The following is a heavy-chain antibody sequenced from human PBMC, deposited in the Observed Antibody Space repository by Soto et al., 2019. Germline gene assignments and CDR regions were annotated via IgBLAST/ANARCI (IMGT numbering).Heavy chain of an antibody. Sequence: PSETLSLTCTVFGGSISSYYWSWIRQPPGKGLEWIGYIYYSGSTNYNPSLKSRVTISVDTSKNQFSLKLSSVTAADTAVYYCARVATERRGYYYYMDVWGKGTTVTVSS. J-gene: IGHJ6*03. V-gene: IGHV4-59*01. CDR2: IYYSGST. CDR1: GGSISSYY. D-gene: IGHD1-1*01. CDR3: ARVATERRGYYYYMDV.